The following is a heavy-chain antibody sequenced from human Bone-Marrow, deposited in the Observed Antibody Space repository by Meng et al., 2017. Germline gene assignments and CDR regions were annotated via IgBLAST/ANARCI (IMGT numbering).Heavy chain of an antibody. CDR3: ARGTPGRSYSDY. V-gene: IGHV1-18*01. D-gene: IGHD3-10*01. Sequence: QVHLVQSGSELKRPGASVKVPCKASHYTFTGYGVSWVRQAPGQGLEWMAWLGAHDGDTSHAPKFQGRVTVSADRPTATAYMELRSLRSDDTAVYYCARGTPGRSYSDYWGQGTLVTVSS. CDR2: LGAHDGDT. CDR1: HYTFTGYG. J-gene: IGHJ4*02.